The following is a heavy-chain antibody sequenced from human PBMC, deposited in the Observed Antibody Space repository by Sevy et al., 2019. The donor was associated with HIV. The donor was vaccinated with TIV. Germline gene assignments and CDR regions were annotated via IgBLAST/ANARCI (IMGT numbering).Heavy chain of an antibody. CDR3: ARGDMTTVTKFDF. D-gene: IGHD4-17*01. CDR2: ISSSGSYM. J-gene: IGHJ4*02. CDR1: GFTFSSYS. V-gene: IGHV3-21*01. Sequence: GGSLRLSCAASGFTFSSYSMNWVRQAPGKGLEWVSSISSSGSYMYYADSVKGRFTISRDNAENSLYLQMNSLRAEDTAVYYCARGDMTTVTKFDFWGQGTLVTVFS.